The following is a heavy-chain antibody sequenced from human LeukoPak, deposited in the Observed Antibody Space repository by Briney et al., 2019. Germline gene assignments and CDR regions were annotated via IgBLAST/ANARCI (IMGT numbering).Heavy chain of an antibody. D-gene: IGHD3-22*01. CDR2: INPNSGGT. J-gene: IGHJ5*02. CDR1: GYTFTGYY. CDR3: ARGVGYYYDTNWFDP. V-gene: IGHV1-2*02. Sequence: ASVKVSCKASGYTFTGYYMHWVRQAPGQGLEWMGWINPNSGGTNYAQKFQGRVTMTRDTSISTAYMELSRLRSDDTAVYYCARGVGYYYDTNWFDPWGQGPLVTVSS.